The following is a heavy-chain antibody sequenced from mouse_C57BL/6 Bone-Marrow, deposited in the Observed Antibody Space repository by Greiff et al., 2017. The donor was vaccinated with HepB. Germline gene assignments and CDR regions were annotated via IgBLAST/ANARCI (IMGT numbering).Heavy chain of an antibody. V-gene: IGHV14-3*01. J-gene: IGHJ3*01. CDR3: ARSATVVARGFAY. CDR1: GFNIKNTY. D-gene: IGHD1-1*01. CDR2: IDPANGNT. Sequence: VHVKQSVAELVRPGASVKLSCTASGFNIKNTYMHWVKQRPEQGLEWIGRIDPANGNTKYAPKFQGKATITADTSSNTAYLQLSSLTSEDTAIYYCARSATVVARGFAYWGQGTLVTVSA.